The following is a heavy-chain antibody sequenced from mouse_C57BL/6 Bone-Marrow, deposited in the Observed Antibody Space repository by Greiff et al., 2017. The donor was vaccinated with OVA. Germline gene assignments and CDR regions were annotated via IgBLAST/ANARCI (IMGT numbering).Heavy chain of an antibody. CDR2: IYPGSGST. V-gene: IGHV1-55*01. CDR3: ARGEYYDYGGFAY. J-gene: IGHJ3*01. Sequence: VQLQQPGAELVKPGASVKMSCKASGYTFTSYWITWVKQRHGQGLEWIGDIYPGSGSTNYNEKFKSKATLTVDTSSITAYMQLSSLTSEDSAVYYGARGEYYDYGGFAYWGQGTLVTVSA. D-gene: IGHD2-4*01. CDR1: GYTFTSYW.